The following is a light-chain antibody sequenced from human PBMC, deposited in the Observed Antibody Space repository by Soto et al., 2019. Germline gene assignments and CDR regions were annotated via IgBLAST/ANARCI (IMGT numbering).Light chain of an antibody. CDR2: KAS. J-gene: IGKJ2*01. V-gene: IGKV1-5*03. CDR3: QQYNSYSPYT. Sequence: DIQMTQSPSTLFASVGDRVTITCRASQSISSWLAWYQQKPGKAPKLLIYKASSLESGVPSRFXGSGSGTEFPLTISSLQPDDFATYSCQQYNSYSPYTFGQGTKLEIK. CDR1: QSISSW.